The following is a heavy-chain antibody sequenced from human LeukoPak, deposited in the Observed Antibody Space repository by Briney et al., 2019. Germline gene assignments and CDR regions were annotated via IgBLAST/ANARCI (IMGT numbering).Heavy chain of an antibody. Sequence: PSQTLSLTCTVSGGSISSDGYYWSWIRQHPGKGLEWIGYIYYSGSTYYNLSLKSRITISVDTSKNQFSLKLSSVTAADTAVYYCARHGALRQEYHFDYWGQGTLVTVSS. CDR2: IYYSGST. J-gene: IGHJ4*02. D-gene: IGHD4-17*01. V-gene: IGHV4-31*03. CDR3: ARHGALRQEYHFDY. CDR1: GGSISSDGYY.